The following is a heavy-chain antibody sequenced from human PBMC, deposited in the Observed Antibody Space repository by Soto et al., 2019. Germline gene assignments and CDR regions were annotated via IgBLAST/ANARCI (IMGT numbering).Heavy chain of an antibody. CDR1: GGSISSYY. J-gene: IGHJ5*02. Sequence: QVQLQESGPGLVKPSETLSLTCTVSGGSISSYYWSWIRQPAGKGLEWIGRIYTSGSTNYNPSLKSRVTMSVDTSKNQFSLKLSSVTAADTAVYYCARGSPILTFGGVFTNWFDPWGQGTLVTVSS. D-gene: IGHD3-16*01. CDR2: IYTSGST. CDR3: ARGSPILTFGGVFTNWFDP. V-gene: IGHV4-4*07.